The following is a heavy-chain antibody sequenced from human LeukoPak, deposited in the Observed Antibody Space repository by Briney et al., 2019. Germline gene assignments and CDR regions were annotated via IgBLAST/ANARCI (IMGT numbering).Heavy chain of an antibody. J-gene: IGHJ6*02. V-gene: IGHV4-39*01. CDR3: ARHGTSRYYYYYYGMDV. Sequence: TSETLSLTCTVSGGSISSSSYYWGWIRQPPGKGLEWIGSIYYSGSTYYNPSLKSRVTISVDTSKNQFSLKLSSVTAADTAVYYCARHGTSRYYYYYYGMDVWGQGTTVTVSS. CDR1: GGSISSSSYY. D-gene: IGHD1-14*01. CDR2: IYYSGST.